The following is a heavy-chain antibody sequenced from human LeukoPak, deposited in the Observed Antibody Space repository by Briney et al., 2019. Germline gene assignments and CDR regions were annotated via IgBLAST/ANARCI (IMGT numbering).Heavy chain of an antibody. CDR1: GYTFTGYY. V-gene: IGHV1-2*02. Sequence: ASVTVSCKASGYTFTGYYMHWVRQAPGQGLEWMGWINPNSGGTNYAQKFQGRVTMTRDTSISTAYMELSRLRSDDTAVYYCARFGGLRLLLRNAFDIWGQGAMVTVSS. J-gene: IGHJ3*02. CDR3: ARFGGLRLLLRNAFDI. D-gene: IGHD3-22*01. CDR2: INPNSGGT.